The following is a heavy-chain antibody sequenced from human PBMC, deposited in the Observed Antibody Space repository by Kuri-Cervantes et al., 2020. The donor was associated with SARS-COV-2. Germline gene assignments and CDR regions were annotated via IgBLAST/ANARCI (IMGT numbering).Heavy chain of an antibody. V-gene: IGHV1-2*02. D-gene: IGHD3-22*01. Sequence: ASVKVSCKASGYTFTDYYIHWVRQAPGQGLEWMGWINTKTGDTKYAQNLQGRVTATRDTSISTAYMELSRLRLDDTAAFYCVRFRYYDSMRNASDIWGQGTMVTVSS. CDR1: GYTFTDYY. CDR2: INTKTGDT. CDR3: VRFRYYDSMRNASDI. J-gene: IGHJ3*02.